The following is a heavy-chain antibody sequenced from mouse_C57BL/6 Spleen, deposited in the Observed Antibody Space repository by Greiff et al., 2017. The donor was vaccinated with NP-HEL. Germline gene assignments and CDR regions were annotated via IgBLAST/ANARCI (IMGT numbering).Heavy chain of an antibody. J-gene: IGHJ1*03. CDR1: GYTFTSYW. Sequence: QVQLQQPGAELVMPGASVKLSCKASGYTFTSYWMHWVKQRPGQGLEWIGEIDPSDSDTNYNQKFKGKATLTVDKSSSTAYMQLSSLTSEDSAVYYCAREGYFDVWGTGTTVTVSS. V-gene: IGHV1-69*01. CDR2: IDPSDSDT. CDR3: AREGYFDV.